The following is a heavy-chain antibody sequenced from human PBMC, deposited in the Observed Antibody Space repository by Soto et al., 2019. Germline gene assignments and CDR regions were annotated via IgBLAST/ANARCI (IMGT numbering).Heavy chain of an antibody. CDR1: GGTFSSYA. D-gene: IGHD3-3*01. V-gene: IGHV1-69*06. J-gene: IGHJ4*02. Sequence: SVNVSCKASGGTFSSYAISWVRQAPGQGLEWMGGIIPIFGTANYAQKFQGRVTITADKSTSTAYMELSSLRSEDTAVYYCASCYYDFWSGFSPRTQFDYWGQGTLVTVSS. CDR2: IIPIFGTA. CDR3: ASCYYDFWSGFSPRTQFDY.